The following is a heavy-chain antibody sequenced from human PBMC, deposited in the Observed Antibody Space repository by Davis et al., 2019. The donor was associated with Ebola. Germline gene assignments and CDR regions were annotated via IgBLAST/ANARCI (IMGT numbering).Heavy chain of an antibody. Sequence: AASVKVSCKAPGYTFTSSGISWVRQAPGQGLEWMGWISAYNGNTNYAQKLQGRVTMTTNTSTSTAYMELRSLRSDDTAVYYCARDQGDAFDIWGQGTMVTVSS. CDR3: ARDQGDAFDI. CDR1: GYTFTSSG. V-gene: IGHV1-18*01. CDR2: ISAYNGNT. J-gene: IGHJ3*02.